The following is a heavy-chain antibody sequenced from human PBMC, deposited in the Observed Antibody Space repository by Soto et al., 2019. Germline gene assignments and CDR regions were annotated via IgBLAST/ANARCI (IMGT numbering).Heavy chain of an antibody. J-gene: IGHJ4*02. CDR1: GFTFSSYE. CDR2: ISSRGSTI. CDR3: ARDLKQLGPLFDY. Sequence: GGSLRLSCAASGFTFSSYEMNWVRQAPGKGLEWVSYISSRGSTIYYADSVKGRFTISRDNAKNSLYLQMNSLRAEDTAVYYCARDLKQLGPLFDYWGQGTLVTVSS. D-gene: IGHD6-6*01. V-gene: IGHV3-48*03.